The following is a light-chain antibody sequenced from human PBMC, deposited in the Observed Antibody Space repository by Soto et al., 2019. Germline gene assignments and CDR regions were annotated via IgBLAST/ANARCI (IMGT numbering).Light chain of an antibody. CDR2: LSSDGSH. V-gene: IGLV4-69*01. Sequence: QPVLTQSPSASASLGASVKLTCTLSSGHSRYAIAWHQQQPEKGPRYLMKLSSDGSHSKGDGIPDRFSGSSSGAERYLTISSLQSEDEADYYCQTWDTGARVVFGGGTKLTV. CDR1: SGHSRYA. J-gene: IGLJ2*01. CDR3: QTWDTGARVV.